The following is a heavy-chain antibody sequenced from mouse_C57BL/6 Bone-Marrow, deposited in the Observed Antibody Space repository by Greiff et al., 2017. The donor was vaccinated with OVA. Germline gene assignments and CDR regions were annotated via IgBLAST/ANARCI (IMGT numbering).Heavy chain of an antibody. V-gene: IGHV1-63*01. CDR3: AREDGYSYVDV. D-gene: IGHD2-3*01. J-gene: IGHJ1*03. CDR1: GYTFTNYW. CDR2: IYPGGGYT. Sequence: VKLLESGAELVRPGTSVKMSCKASGYTFTNYWIGWAKQRPGHGLEWIGDIYPGGGYTNYNEKFKGKATLTADKSSSTAYMQFSSLTSEDAALYYCAREDGYSYVDVWGTGTTVTVSS.